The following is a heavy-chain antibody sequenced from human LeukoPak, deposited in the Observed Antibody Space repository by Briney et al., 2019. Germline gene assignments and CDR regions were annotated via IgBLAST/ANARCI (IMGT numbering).Heavy chain of an antibody. J-gene: IGHJ4*02. D-gene: IGHD1-1*01. V-gene: IGHV3-13*01. Sequence: LSGGSLRLSWAASGFTFSDYDMHWVRQATGKGLEWVSAIGIAGDTYYTGSVKGRFTISRENAKNSLYLQMNSLRAGNTAVYYCVRVAKERVGGVYYFDYWGQGTLVTVSS. CDR3: VRVAKERVGGVYYFDY. CDR2: IGIAGDT. CDR1: GFTFSDYD.